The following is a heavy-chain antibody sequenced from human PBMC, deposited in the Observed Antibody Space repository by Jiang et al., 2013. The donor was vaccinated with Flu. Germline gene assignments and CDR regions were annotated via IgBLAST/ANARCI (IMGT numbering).Heavy chain of an antibody. CDR3: ARELDCRGGSCYSEYNWFDP. V-gene: IGHV1-69*01. CDR1: GGTFSSYA. J-gene: IGHJ5*02. CDR2: IIPIFGTA. Sequence: KPGSSVKVSCKASGGTFSSYAISWVRQAPGQGLEWMGGIIPIFGTANYAQKFQGRVTITADESTSTAYMELSSLRSEDTAVYYCARELDCRGGSCYSEYNWFDPWGQGTLVTVSS. D-gene: IGHD2-15*01.